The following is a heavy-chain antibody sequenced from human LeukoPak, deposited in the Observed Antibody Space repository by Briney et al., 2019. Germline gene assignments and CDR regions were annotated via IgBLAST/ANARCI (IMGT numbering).Heavy chain of an antibody. CDR2: ISEAI. D-gene: IGHD3-16*01. CDR3: VREVGRPKTFYFDS. V-gene: IGHV3-48*04. CDR1: GFVFSRDN. Sequence: AGSLRLSCIASGFVFSRDNMNWVRRAPGKGLEWVAHISEAIYYADSVQGRFTISRDNAKNSLYLQMSNLRAEDTAMYYCVREVGRPKTFYFDSWGRGTPVTVSS. J-gene: IGHJ4*02.